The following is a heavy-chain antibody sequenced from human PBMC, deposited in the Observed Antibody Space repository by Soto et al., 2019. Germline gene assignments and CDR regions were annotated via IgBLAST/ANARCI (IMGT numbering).Heavy chain of an antibody. CDR2: ISWTSENI. V-gene: IGHV3-9*01. J-gene: IGHJ3*01. CDR3: GKDGPTPIFGLVSDGIND. Sequence: EVQLVESGGGLVQPGRSLRLSCAASGFTFDDYAMHWVRQAPGKGLEWVSGISWTSENIGYADSVKGRFTISRDNAKKSLYLQMSGRRAEDTALYFSGKDGPTPIFGLVSDGINDWGRGTMFPGSS. D-gene: IGHD3-3*01. CDR1: GFTFDDYA.